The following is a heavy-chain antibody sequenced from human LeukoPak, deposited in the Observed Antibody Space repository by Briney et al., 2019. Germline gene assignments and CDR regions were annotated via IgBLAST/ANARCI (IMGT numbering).Heavy chain of an antibody. CDR3: AKDGPGDYDSSGPLDY. CDR2: ISYDGSNK. V-gene: IGHV3-30*04. Sequence: GRSLRLSCAASGFTFSSYAMHWVRQAPGKGLEWVAVISYDGSNKYYADSVKGRFTISRDNSKNTLYLQMNSLRAEDTAVYYCAKDGPGDYDSSGPLDYWGQGTLVTVSS. J-gene: IGHJ4*02. D-gene: IGHD3-22*01. CDR1: GFTFSSYA.